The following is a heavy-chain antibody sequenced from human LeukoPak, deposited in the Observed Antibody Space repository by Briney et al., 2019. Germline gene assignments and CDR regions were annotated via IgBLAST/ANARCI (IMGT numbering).Heavy chain of an antibody. Sequence: GGSLRLSCAASGFTFSSYSMNWVRQAPGKGLEWVSSISSSSSYIYYADSVKGRFTISRDNAKNSLYLQMNSLRAEDTALYYCAKALGYCSGGSCYSSYYGMDVWGQGTTVTVSS. V-gene: IGHV3-21*04. D-gene: IGHD2-15*01. CDR2: ISSSSSYI. J-gene: IGHJ6*02. CDR1: GFTFSSYS. CDR3: AKALGYCSGGSCYSSYYGMDV.